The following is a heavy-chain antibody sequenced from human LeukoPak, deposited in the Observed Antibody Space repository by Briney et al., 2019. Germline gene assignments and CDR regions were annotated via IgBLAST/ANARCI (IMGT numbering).Heavy chain of an antibody. Sequence: PSETLSLTCAVYVGSFSGYYWSWIRQPPGKGLQWIGEINHSGSTNYNSSLKSRVTISVDTSKNQFSLKLSSVTAADTAVYYCARGYYGSGSHCCHMDVWGERTTITVS. V-gene: IGHV4-34*01. CDR2: INHSGST. CDR1: VGSFSGYY. CDR3: ARGYYGSGSHCCHMDV. D-gene: IGHD3-10*01. J-gene: IGHJ6*03.